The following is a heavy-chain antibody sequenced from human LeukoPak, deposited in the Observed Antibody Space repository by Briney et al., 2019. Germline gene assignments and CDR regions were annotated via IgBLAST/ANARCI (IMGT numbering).Heavy chain of an antibody. D-gene: IGHD3-16*02. CDR2: INAGNGNT. CDR1: GYTFTSYA. V-gene: IGHV1-3*01. CDR3: ARVLWGSYRPFDY. Sequence: ASVKVSCKASGYTFTSYAMHWVRQAPGQRLEWMGWINAGNGNTKYSQKFQGRVTITRDTSASTAYMELSSLRSEDTAVHYCARVLWGSYRPFDYWGQGTLVTVSS. J-gene: IGHJ4*02.